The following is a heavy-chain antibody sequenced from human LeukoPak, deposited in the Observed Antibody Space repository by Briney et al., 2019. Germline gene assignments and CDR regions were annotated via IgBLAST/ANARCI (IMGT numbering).Heavy chain of an antibody. Sequence: PSETLSLTCTVSGGSISSSSYYWGWIRQPPGKGLEWIGGIYYSGSTYYNPSLKSRVTISVDTSKNQFSLKLSSVTAADTAVYYCARILDTAMASYWGQGTLVTVSS. CDR3: ARILDTAMASY. CDR1: GGSISSSSYY. D-gene: IGHD5-18*01. J-gene: IGHJ4*02. CDR2: IYYSGST. V-gene: IGHV4-39*01.